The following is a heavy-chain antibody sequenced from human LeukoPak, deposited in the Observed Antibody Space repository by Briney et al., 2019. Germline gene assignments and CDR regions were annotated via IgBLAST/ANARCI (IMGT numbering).Heavy chain of an antibody. CDR1: RFTFSSYG. Sequence: GGSLRLSCAASRFTFSSYGMNWVRQAPGKGLEWVSYISSSGSTIYYADSVKGRFTISRDNAKNSLYLQMNSLRAEDTALYYCARDKIVMVRGVIDYWGQGTLVTVSS. CDR2: ISSSGSTI. CDR3: ARDKIVMVRGVIDY. V-gene: IGHV3-48*04. J-gene: IGHJ4*02. D-gene: IGHD3-10*01.